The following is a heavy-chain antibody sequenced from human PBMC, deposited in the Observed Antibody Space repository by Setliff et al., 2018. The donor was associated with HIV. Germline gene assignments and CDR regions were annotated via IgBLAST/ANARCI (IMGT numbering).Heavy chain of an antibody. CDR2: IASRFDGETT. CDR3: VTDEKVAFDM. V-gene: IGHV3-15*04. CDR1: GFTFSNAW. Sequence: PGESLKISCVASGFTFSNAWMTWVCQGPGKGLEWVGRIASRFDGETTDYAAPVRGRFTFSRDDSKNTLYLQMSSLKTEDTAVYYCVTDEKVAFDMWGQGTMVTVSS. J-gene: IGHJ3*02.